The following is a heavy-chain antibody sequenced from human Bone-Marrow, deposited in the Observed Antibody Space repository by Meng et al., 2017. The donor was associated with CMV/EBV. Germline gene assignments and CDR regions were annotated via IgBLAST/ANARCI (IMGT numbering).Heavy chain of an antibody. Sequence: ASVKVSCKASGYTFTGYYMHWVRQAPGQGLEWMGWINPNSGGTNYAQKFQGRVTMTRDTSISTAYMELSRLRSDDTAVYYCARETDGYGRFEDWGQGNLVTFAS. V-gene: IGHV1-2*02. CDR1: GYTFTGYY. D-gene: IGHD5-24*01. J-gene: IGHJ4*02. CDR3: ARETDGYGRFED. CDR2: INPNSGGT.